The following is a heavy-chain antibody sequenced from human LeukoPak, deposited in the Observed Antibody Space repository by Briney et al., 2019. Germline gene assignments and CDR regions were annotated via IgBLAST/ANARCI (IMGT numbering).Heavy chain of an antibody. CDR3: ARELGEVGATTDYFDY. D-gene: IGHD1-26*01. J-gene: IGHJ4*02. V-gene: IGHV3-7*01. Sequence: GGSLRLSCAASGFTFSSYWMSWVRQAPGKGLEWVANIKQDGSEKHYVDSVKGRFTISRDNAKNSLYLQMNSLRAEDTAVYYCARELGEVGATTDYFDYWGQGTLVTVSS. CDR2: IKQDGSEK. CDR1: GFTFSSYW.